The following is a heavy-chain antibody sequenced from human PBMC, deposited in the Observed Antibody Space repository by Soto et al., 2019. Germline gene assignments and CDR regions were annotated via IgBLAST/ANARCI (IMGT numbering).Heavy chain of an antibody. D-gene: IGHD5-18*01. V-gene: IGHV3-33*01. CDR2: VWYDGTNN. CDR1: GFTLRNYG. CDR3: AREWDTSRVTPGY. J-gene: IGHJ4*02. Sequence: QVQLVESGGGVVQPGRSLRLSCSASGFTLRNYGMHWVRQAPGKGLEWVAVVWYDGTNNYYADSVKGRFTISRDNFKNRLYRQMNSLRAEDTAVYYCAREWDTSRVTPGYWGQGTLVTVSS.